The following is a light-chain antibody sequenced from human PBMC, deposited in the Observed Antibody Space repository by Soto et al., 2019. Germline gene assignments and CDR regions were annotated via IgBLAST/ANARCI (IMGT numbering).Light chain of an antibody. CDR2: DTN. CDR3: LLFHSGAYV. Sequence: HAVVTQEPSVTVAPGGTVTLTCGSSTGAVTTGHFPYWFQQKPGQAPRTLIYDTNYKHSWTPDRFSGSLLGGQAALTLSGAQPEDEAEYYCLLFHSGAYVFGTGTKVTVL. V-gene: IGLV7-46*01. J-gene: IGLJ1*01. CDR1: TGAVTTGHF.